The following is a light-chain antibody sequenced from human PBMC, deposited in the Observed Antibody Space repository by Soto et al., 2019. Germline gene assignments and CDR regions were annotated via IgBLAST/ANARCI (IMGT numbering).Light chain of an antibody. J-gene: IGLJ1*01. V-gene: IGLV2-14*02. Sequence: QSALTQPASVSGSPGQSIAISCTGTSSDVGNYNLVSWYQQHSGKAPKLMIYEGTKRPSGVSDRFSGSKSGNTASLTISGLQAEDEADYYCSSYTSRSLYVFGTGTKVTVL. CDR1: SSDVGNYNL. CDR2: EGT. CDR3: SSYTSRSLYV.